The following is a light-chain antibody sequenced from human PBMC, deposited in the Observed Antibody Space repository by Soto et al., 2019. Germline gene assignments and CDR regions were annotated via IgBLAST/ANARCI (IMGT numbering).Light chain of an antibody. CDR1: QVISNY. CDR2: DAS. J-gene: IGKJ4*01. CDR3: QQYDNLPVT. Sequence: DIQMTQSPSSLSASVGDRVTITCQASQVISNYLNWYQQKPGKAPKLLMYDASNLETGVPSRFSGNGSGTDFTFTISSLQPENIATYYCQQYDNLPVTFGGGTKVEIK. V-gene: IGKV1-33*01.